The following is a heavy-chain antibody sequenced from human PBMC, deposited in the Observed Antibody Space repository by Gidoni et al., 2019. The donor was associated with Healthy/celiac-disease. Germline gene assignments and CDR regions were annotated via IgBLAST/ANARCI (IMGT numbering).Heavy chain of an antibody. CDR2: IIPIFGTA. V-gene: IGHV1-69*01. Sequence: QVQLVQSGAEVKKPGSSVKVSCKASGGTFSSYAISWVRPAPGQGLEWMGGIIPIFGTANYAQKFQGRVTITADESTSTAYMELSSLRSEDTAVYYCAQRGDYYDSSGYWGSFDYWGQGTLVTVSS. J-gene: IGHJ4*02. D-gene: IGHD3-22*01. CDR1: GGTFSSYA. CDR3: AQRGDYYDSSGYWGSFDY.